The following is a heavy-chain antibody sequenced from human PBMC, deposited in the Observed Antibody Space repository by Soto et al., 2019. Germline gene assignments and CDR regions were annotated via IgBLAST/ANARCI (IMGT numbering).Heavy chain of an antibody. CDR2: IIPISGTA. D-gene: IGHD2-2*01. Sequence: QVQLVQSGAEVQKPGSSVKVSCKASGGTFSSYAISWVRPAPGQGLEWMGGIIPISGTANYVQKFQSRVTITADESTSTAYMELSSLRSEDTAVYYCARSQGSSTSLEIYYYYYYGMDVWGQGTTVTVSS. V-gene: IGHV1-69*01. CDR1: GGTFSSYA. CDR3: ARSQGSSTSLEIYYYYYYGMDV. J-gene: IGHJ6*02.